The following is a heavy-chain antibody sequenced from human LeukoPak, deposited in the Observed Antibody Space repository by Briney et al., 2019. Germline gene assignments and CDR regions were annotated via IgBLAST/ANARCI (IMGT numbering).Heavy chain of an antibody. Sequence: PSETLSLTCNVSGGSISSGGYYWSWIRQPPGKGLEWIGYIYHSGSTYYNPSLKSRVTISVDRSKNQFSLKLSSVTAADTAVYYCARPYYGDYDDASDIWGQGTMVTVSS. CDR3: ARPYYGDYDDASDI. J-gene: IGHJ3*02. CDR2: IYHSGST. V-gene: IGHV4-30-2*01. D-gene: IGHD4-17*01. CDR1: GGSISSGGYY.